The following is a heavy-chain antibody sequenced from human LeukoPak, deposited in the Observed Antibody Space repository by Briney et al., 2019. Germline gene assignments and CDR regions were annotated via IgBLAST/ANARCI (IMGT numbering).Heavy chain of an antibody. CDR3: ARPNYYYGMDI. V-gene: IGHV4-34*01. CDR2: INHSGST. CDR1: GGSFSGYY. Sequence: SETLSLTCAVYGGSFSGYYWSWIRQPPGKGLEWIGEINHSGSTNYNPSLKSRVTISVDTSKNQFSLKLSSVTAADTAVYYCARPNYYYGMDIWGQGTTVTVSS. J-gene: IGHJ6*02.